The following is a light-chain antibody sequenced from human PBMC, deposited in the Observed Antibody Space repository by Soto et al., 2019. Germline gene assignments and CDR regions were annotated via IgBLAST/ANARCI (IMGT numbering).Light chain of an antibody. CDR2: AAS. Sequence: DIQVTQSPSSLSASVGDSVTLSCQTSQRVDSYIHWYQHQSGKPPKLLIYAASTLQDGDPSRFRGGGSGTAFSLIITGLQPGDSATYYCQQTYTSVATFGQGTKV. CDR3: QQTYTSVAT. V-gene: IGKV1-39*01. CDR1: QRVDSY. J-gene: IGKJ1*01.